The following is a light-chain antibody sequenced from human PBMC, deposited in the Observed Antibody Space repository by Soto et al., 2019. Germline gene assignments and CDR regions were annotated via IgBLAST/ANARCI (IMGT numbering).Light chain of an antibody. CDR1: QSVSSSY. CDR2: GAS. Sequence: EIVLTQSPGTLSLSPGERATLSCRASQSVSSSYLAWYQQKPGQAPRLLIYGASSRATGIPARFSGGGSGTDFTLTISSLEPEDFAVYYCQQRSDWPRTFGQGTKVDI. CDR3: QQRSDWPRT. V-gene: IGKV3D-20*02. J-gene: IGKJ1*01.